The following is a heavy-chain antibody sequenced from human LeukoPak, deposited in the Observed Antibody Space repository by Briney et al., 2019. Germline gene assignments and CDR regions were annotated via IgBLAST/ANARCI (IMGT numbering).Heavy chain of an antibody. CDR1: GFTFSSYS. V-gene: IGHV3-21*01. J-gene: IGHJ6*02. Sequence: PGGSLRLSCAASGFTFSSYSMNWVRQAPGKGLEWVSSISSSSSYIYYADSVKGRSTISRDNAKNSLYLQMNSLRAEDTAVYYCARDRKIVVVPAASYYYYGMDVWGQGTTVTVSS. D-gene: IGHD2-2*01. CDR2: ISSSSSYI. CDR3: ARDRKIVVVPAASYYYYGMDV.